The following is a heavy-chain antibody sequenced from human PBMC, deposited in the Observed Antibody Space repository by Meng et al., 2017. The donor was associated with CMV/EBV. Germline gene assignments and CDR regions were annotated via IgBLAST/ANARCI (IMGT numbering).Heavy chain of an antibody. J-gene: IGHJ4*02. CDR1: GYTCTSYR. V-gene: IGHV1-18*01. Sequence: QVSVVQSGAEVKKTWASVKGSCKASGYTCTSYRRSWVRQAPGQVLEWMGWISAYNGNTSYAQKLQGRVTMTTDTSTSTAYMELRSLRSEDTAVYYCAAYPQTMVRGVALWGDFDYWGQGTLVTVSS. CDR3: AAYPQTMVRGVALWGDFDY. CDR2: ISAYNGNT. D-gene: IGHD3-10*01.